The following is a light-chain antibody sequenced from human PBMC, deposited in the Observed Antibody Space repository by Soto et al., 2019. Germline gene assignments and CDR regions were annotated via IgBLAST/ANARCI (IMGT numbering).Light chain of an antibody. Sequence: QSVLTQPASVSGSPGQSITISCTGSSSDVGAYNFVSWYQHHPGKAPKLILYEVTTHPSGVSSRFSGSTSGNTASLPISGLQGDDEANYYCSSYTASNTTYVFGTGSKVTVL. CDR3: SSYTASNTTYV. CDR1: SSDVGAYNF. V-gene: IGLV2-14*01. CDR2: EVT. J-gene: IGLJ1*01.